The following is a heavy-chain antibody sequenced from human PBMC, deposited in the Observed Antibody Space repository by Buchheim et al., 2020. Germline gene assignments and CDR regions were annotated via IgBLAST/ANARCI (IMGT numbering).Heavy chain of an antibody. V-gene: IGHV1-3*04. CDR3: ARGEDY. J-gene: IGHJ4*02. Sequence: QVQLVQSGAEVKKPGASVRVSCKASGYTFTDHPKHWVRQAPGQSLEWMGWIGTGDGNTKYSQNFQARVTITRDTSANTVYMEVNSLTFEDTAVYYCARGEDYWGQGTL. CDR1: GYTFTDHP. CDR2: IGTGDGNT.